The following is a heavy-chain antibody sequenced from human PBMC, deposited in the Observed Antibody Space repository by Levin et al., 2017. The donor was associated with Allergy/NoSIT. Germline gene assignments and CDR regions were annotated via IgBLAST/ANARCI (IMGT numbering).Heavy chain of an antibody. D-gene: IGHD3-9*01. V-gene: IGHV3-53*01. CDR2: IYSGGST. Sequence: PGGSLRLSCAASGFTVSSNYMSWVRQAPGKGLEWVSVIYSGGSTYYADSVKGRFTISRDNSKDTLYLQMNSLRAEDTAVYYCARGSRDYDILTGYWDYYGMDFWGQGTTVTVSS. CDR3: ARGSRDYDILTGYWDYYGMDF. CDR1: GFTVSSNY. J-gene: IGHJ6*02.